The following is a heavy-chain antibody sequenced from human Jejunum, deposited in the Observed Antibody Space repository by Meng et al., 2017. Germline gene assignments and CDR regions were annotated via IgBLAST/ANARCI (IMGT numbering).Heavy chain of an antibody. J-gene: IGHJ6*02. Sequence: GESLKISCAASGFTSSDHYMDWVRPVPGKGMGWVGRVRKKVHRDSTEYAASVIGRFTVSTDDSKNSVYLQMNSLKAEDTAGYYCARGCGSRGLLGGACDYGMDVWGQGTTVTVSS. CDR3: ARGCGSRGLLGGACDYGMDV. CDR1: GFTSSDHY. V-gene: IGHV3-72*01. CDR2: VRKKVHRDST. D-gene: IGHD3-10*01.